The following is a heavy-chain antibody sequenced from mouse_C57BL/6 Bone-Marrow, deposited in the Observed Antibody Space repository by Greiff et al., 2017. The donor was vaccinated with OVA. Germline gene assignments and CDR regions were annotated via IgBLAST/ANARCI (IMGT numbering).Heavy chain of an antibody. V-gene: IGHV3-6*01. CDR1: GYSITSGYY. CDR2: ISYDGSN. Sequence: DVQLQASGPGLVKPSQSLSLTCSVTGYSITSGYYWNWIRQFPGNKLEWMGYISYDGSNNYNPSLKNRISITRDTSKNQFFLKLNSVTTEDTATYYCARAPITTVVATEAMDYWGQGTSVTVSS. CDR3: ARAPITTVVATEAMDY. D-gene: IGHD1-1*01. J-gene: IGHJ4*01.